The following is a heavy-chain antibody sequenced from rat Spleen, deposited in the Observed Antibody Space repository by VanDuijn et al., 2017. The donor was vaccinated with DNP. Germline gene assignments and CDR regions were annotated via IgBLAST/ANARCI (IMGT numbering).Heavy chain of an antibody. Sequence: EVQLVESGGDLVQPGRSLKLSCAASGFTFSYYWMACIRQVPGKVLVWIASITGGSGTTSYPDSVKGRFTISRDDAKNTLSLQMNSLRSEDTATYYCARVGDLHDGGDGDVLDAWGQGTSVTVSS. CDR2: ITGGSGTT. D-gene: IGHD1-12*02. CDR1: GFTFSYYW. CDR3: ARVGDLHDGGDGDVLDA. J-gene: IGHJ4*01. V-gene: IGHV5-31*01.